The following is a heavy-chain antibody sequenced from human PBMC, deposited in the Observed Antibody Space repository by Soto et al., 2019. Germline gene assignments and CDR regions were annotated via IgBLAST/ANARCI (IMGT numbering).Heavy chain of an antibody. V-gene: IGHV4-39*01. CDR3: ARQVGFGESSPLFDY. D-gene: IGHD3-10*01. CDR2: IYYSGST. Sequence: SETLSLTCTVSGGSISSSSYYWGWIRQPPGKGLEWIGSIYYSGSTYYNPSLKSRVTISVDTSKNQFSLKLSSVTAADTAVYYCARQVGFGESSPLFDYWGQGTLVTVSS. J-gene: IGHJ4*02. CDR1: GGSISSSSYY.